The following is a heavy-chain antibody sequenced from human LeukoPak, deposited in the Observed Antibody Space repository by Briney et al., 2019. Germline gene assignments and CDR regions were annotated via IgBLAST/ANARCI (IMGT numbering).Heavy chain of an antibody. J-gene: IGHJ6*04. Sequence: SQTLSLTCTVSGGSISSGGYYWSWIRQHPGKGLEWIGYIYYSGSTYYNPSLKSRVTISVDTSKNQFSLKLSSVTAADTAVYYCAREGITMVRGVPNYYYGMDAWGKGTTVTVSS. V-gene: IGHV4-31*03. CDR2: IYYSGST. CDR3: AREGITMVRGVPNYYYGMDA. D-gene: IGHD3-10*01. CDR1: GGSISSGGYY.